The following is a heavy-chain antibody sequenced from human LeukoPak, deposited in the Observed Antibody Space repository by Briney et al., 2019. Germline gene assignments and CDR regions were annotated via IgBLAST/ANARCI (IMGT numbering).Heavy chain of an antibody. J-gene: IGHJ4*02. CDR2: IYPGDSDT. V-gene: IGHV5-51*01. CDR1: GYSFTSYW. Sequence: GESLKISCKGSGYSFTSYWIGWVRQMPGKGLEWMGIIYPGDSDTRYSPSFQGQVTISADKSISTAYLQWSSLKASDTAMYYCARAVTDFYDSSGCLDYWGQGTLVTVSS. D-gene: IGHD3-22*01. CDR3: ARAVTDFYDSSGCLDY.